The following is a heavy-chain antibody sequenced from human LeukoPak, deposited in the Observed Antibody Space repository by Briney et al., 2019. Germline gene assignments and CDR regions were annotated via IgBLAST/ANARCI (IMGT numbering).Heavy chain of an antibody. CDR1: GFTFSSYS. Sequence: GGSLRLSCAASGFTFSSYSMNWVRQAPGKGLEWVSYISSSGSTIYYADSVKGRFTISRDNAKNSLYLQMNSLRAEDTAVYYCARDVDMITFGGVIVDWGQEPLVTVSS. J-gene: IGHJ4*02. V-gene: IGHV3-48*04. CDR3: ARDVDMITFGGVIVD. D-gene: IGHD3-16*02. CDR2: ISSSGSTI.